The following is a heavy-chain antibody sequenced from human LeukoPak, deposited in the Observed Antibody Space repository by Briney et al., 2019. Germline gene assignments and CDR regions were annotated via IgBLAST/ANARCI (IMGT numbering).Heavy chain of an antibody. CDR3: AKSITTFGVVINPNDAFDI. D-gene: IGHD3-3*01. J-gene: IGHJ3*02. CDR1: GGSIRSSNYY. Sequence: SETLSPTCTVSGGSIRSSNYYWGWIRQPPGKGLEWIRSIYYSGSTYYNPSLKSRVTISVDTSKNQFSLKLSSVTAADTAVYYCAKSITTFGVVINPNDAFDIWGQGTMVTVSS. V-gene: IGHV4-39*01. CDR2: IYYSGST.